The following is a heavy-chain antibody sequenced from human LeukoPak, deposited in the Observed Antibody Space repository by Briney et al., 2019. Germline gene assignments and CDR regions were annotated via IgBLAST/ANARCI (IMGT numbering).Heavy chain of an antibody. CDR3: AKEGGSHYDILTGYYINPYFDY. V-gene: IGHV3-30*04. CDR1: GFTVSSYA. CDR2: ISYDGSNK. D-gene: IGHD3-9*01. Sequence: PGGSLRLSCAASGFTVSSYAMHWVRQAPGKGLEWVAVISYDGSNKYYADSVKGRFTISRDNSKNTLYLQMNSLRAEDTAVYYCAKEGGSHYDILTGYYINPYFDYWGQGTLVTVSS. J-gene: IGHJ4*02.